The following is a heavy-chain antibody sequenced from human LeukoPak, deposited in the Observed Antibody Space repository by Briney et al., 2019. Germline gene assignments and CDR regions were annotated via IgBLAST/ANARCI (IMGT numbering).Heavy chain of an antibody. CDR3: GKEGDDGGNSGRGDY. CDR2: ISSSGGST. V-gene: IGHV3-23*01. CDR1: RFTFSNYG. Sequence: PGGSLRLSCAASRFTFSNYGMSWVRQAPGKGLEWVSAISSSGGSTYYADSVKGRFSISRDNSINTLYLQMNSLRAEDSAIYYCGKEGDDGGNSGRGDYWGQGTLVTVSS. J-gene: IGHJ4*02. D-gene: IGHD4-23*01.